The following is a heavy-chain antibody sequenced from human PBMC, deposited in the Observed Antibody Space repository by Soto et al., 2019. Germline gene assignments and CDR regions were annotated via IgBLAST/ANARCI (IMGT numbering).Heavy chain of an antibody. J-gene: IGHJ5*02. CDR3: AKNQGVELVPLATVDWFDP. V-gene: IGHV3-23*01. Sequence: GGSLRLSCAASGFTFSSYAMSWVRQAPGKGLEWVSAISGIGHSTYYADSVKGRFTISRDNSKNTLYLELNNLSAEDTAVYHCAKNQGVELVPLATVDWFDPWGQGSVVTVSS. CDR1: GFTFSSYA. D-gene: IGHD1-26*01. CDR2: ISGIGHST.